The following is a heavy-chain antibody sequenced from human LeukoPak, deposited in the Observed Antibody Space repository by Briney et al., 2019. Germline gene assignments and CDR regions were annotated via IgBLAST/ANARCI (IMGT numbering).Heavy chain of an antibody. J-gene: IGHJ6*02. CDR1: GGTFSSYT. D-gene: IGHD3-3*01. V-gene: IGHV1-69*02. Sequence: RASVKVSCKASGGTFSSYTISWVRQAPGQGLEWMGRIIPILGIADYAQKFQGRVTITADKSTSTAYMELSSLRSEDTAVYYCARVGAYYYYGMDVWGQGTTVTVSS. CDR3: ARVGAYYYYGMDV. CDR2: IIPILGIA.